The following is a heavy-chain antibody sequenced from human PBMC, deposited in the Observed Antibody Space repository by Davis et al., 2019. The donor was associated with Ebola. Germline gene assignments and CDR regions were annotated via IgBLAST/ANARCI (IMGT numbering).Heavy chain of an antibody. CDR3: ARGRLTMVRGVMDY. D-gene: IGHD3-10*01. J-gene: IGHJ4*02. Sequence: ASVKVSCKASGYTFTGYYMHWVRQAPGQGLEWMGWINPNSGGTNYAQKFQGRVTMTRDTSISTAYMELSRLKSDDTAVYYCARGRLTMVRGVMDYWGQGTLVTVSS. CDR1: GYTFTGYY. CDR2: INPNSGGT. V-gene: IGHV1-2*02.